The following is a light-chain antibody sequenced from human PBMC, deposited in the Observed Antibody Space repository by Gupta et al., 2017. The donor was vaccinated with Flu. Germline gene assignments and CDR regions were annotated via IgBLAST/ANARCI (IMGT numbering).Light chain of an antibody. Sequence: SFVLTQPPSMSVAPGQTARITCGGHNIGSKSVNWYQQKPGRAPVLLVFDDRDRHSGSPERVSGSNSGYTATVTISRVDAGDEADYYCQLWDVSSDKQGVFGGGTKVTVL. CDR1: NIGSKS. CDR2: DDR. CDR3: QLWDVSSDKQGV. V-gene: IGLV3-21*02. J-gene: IGLJ2*01.